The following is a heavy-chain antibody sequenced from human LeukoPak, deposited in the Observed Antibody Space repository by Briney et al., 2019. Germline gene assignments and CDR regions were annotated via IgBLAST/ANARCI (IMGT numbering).Heavy chain of an antibody. CDR3: ASSRGAIPDYYYYGMDV. D-gene: IGHD4/OR15-4a*01. J-gene: IGHJ6*02. V-gene: IGHV1-24*01. Sequence: GASVKVSCKVSGYTLTELSMHWVRQAPGKGLEWMGGFDPEDGETIYAQKFQGRVTMTRNTSISTAYMELSSLRSEDTAVYYCASSRGAIPDYYYYGMDVWGQGTTVTVSS. CDR1: GYTLTELS. CDR2: FDPEDGET.